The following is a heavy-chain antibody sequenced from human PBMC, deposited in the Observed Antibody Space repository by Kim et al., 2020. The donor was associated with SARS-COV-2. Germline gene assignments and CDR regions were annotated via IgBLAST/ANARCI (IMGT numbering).Heavy chain of an antibody. V-gene: IGHV1-2*02. J-gene: IGHJ6*02. Sequence: YAQNFQGRVTVTRDTSISTAYMDLTRLTTDDTAVYYCARDETASAGLTMDVWGQGTTVIVSS. CDR3: ARDETASAGLTMDV. D-gene: IGHD6-13*01.